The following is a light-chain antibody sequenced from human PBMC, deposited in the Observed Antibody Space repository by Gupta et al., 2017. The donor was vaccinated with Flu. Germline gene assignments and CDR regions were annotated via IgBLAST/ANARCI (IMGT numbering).Light chain of an antibody. CDR1: SSNIGAGYD. J-gene: IGLJ1*01. Sequence: QSVLTQPPSVSGAPGQRVTISCTGSSSNIGAGYDVHWYQQLPGTAPKLLIYYSTNRPSGVPDRFSGSKSGTSASLAITGLQAEDEADYYCQSYDSSLSGYVFGTGTKVTVL. CDR3: QSYDSSLSGYV. CDR2: YST. V-gene: IGLV1-40*01.